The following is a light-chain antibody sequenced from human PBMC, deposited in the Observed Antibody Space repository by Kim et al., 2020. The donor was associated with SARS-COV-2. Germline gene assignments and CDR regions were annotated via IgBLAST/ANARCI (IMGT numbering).Light chain of an antibody. J-gene: IGKJ1*01. CDR3: QQSYSTPRT. V-gene: IGKV1-39*01. Sequence: DIQMTQSPPSLSASVGDRVAITCRASQNISSYLNWYQQRPGKAPNLLIYAASSLQSAVPSRFSGSGSGTDFTLTISSLQPEDFATYFCQQSYSTPRTFGQGTKVDIK. CDR1: QNISSY. CDR2: AAS.